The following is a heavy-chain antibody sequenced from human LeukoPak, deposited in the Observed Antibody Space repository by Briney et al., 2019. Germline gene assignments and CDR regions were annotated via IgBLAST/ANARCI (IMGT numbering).Heavy chain of an antibody. CDR3: ARDGDLRYFDWLLISIDY. Sequence: GASVKVSCKASGYTFTSYGISWVQQAPGQGLEWMGWISAYNGNTNYAQKLQGRVTMTTDTSTSTAYMELRSLRSDDTAVYYCARDGDLRYFDWLLISIDYWGQGTLVTVSS. J-gene: IGHJ4*02. D-gene: IGHD3-9*01. CDR1: GYTFTSYG. V-gene: IGHV1-18*01. CDR2: ISAYNGNT.